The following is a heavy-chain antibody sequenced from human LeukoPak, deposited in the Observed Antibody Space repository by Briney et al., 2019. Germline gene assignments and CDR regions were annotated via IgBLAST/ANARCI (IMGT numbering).Heavy chain of an antibody. CDR1: GGTFSSYT. CDR3: ARDKLGYCSSTSCPGGGDAFDI. D-gene: IGHD2-2*01. CDR2: IIPILGIA. V-gene: IGHV1-69*04. J-gene: IGHJ3*02. Sequence: SVKVSCKASGGTFSSYTISWVRQAPGQGLEWMGRIIPILGIANYAQKFQGRVTITADKSTSTAYMEPSSLRSEDTAVYYCARDKLGYCSSTSCPGGGDAFDIWGQGTMVTVSS.